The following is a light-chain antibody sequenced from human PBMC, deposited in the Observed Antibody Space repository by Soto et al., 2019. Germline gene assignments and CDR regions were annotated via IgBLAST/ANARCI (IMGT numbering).Light chain of an antibody. Sequence: EIVMTQSPATLSVSPGERATLSCMASQSVSSILAWYQQNPGQAPRLLIYGASTRATGIPDRFSGSGSGTDFTLTIRRLEPEDFAVYHCQVKTFGQGTKVDIK. CDR3: QVKT. CDR2: GAS. CDR1: QSVSSI. J-gene: IGKJ1*01. V-gene: IGKV3D-15*01.